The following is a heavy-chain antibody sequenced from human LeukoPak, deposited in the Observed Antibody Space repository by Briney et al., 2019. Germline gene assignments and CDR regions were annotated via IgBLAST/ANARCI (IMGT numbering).Heavy chain of an antibody. CDR1: GYTFTGYY. Sequence: GASVKVSCKASGYTFTGYYMHWVRQAPGQGLEWMGWINPNSGGTNYAQKFQGRVTMTRDTSISTAYMELSRLRSDDTAVYYCARDRSYCSSTSCSGWFDPWGQGTLVTVS. CDR2: INPNSGGT. CDR3: ARDRSYCSSTSCSGWFDP. V-gene: IGHV1-2*02. D-gene: IGHD2-2*01. J-gene: IGHJ5*02.